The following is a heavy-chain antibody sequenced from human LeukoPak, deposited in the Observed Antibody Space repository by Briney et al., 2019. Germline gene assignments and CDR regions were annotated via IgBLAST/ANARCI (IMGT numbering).Heavy chain of an antibody. D-gene: IGHD2-21*01. CDR2: IFWQDDK. CDR3: AHVGTIPFDY. Sequence: SGPTLVNPTQTLTLTCTFSGFSLSTSRVGVGWMRWPPGNGLECLPLIFWQDDKRYRPSLTSRLTITKDTPKNQLLLTITNIDPVDTPTYYRAHVGTIPFDYWGQGTLVTVSS. V-gene: IGHV2-5*01. CDR1: GFSLSTSRVG. J-gene: IGHJ4*02.